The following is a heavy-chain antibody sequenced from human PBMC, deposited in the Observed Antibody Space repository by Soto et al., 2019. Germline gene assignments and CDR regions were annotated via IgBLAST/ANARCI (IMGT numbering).Heavy chain of an antibody. J-gene: IGHJ5*02. CDR1: GGTFSSYA. CDR2: IIPIFGTA. CDR3: ARDTVVTAILGGVTYNWFDP. Sequence: SVKVSCKASGGTFSSYAISWVRQAPGQGLEWMGGIIPIFGTANYAQKFQGRVTITADKSTSTAYMELSSLRSEDTAVYYCARDTVVTAILGGVTYNWFDPWGQGTLVTVSS. D-gene: IGHD2-21*02. V-gene: IGHV1-69*06.